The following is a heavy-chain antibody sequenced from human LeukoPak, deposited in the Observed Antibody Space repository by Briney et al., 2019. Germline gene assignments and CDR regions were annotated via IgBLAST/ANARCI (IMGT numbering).Heavy chain of an antibody. D-gene: IGHD3-16*01. CDR1: GYTFTNYD. V-gene: IGHV1-8*01. CDR2: MNPNSGNT. Sequence: ASVKVSCTASGYTFTNYDINWVRQATGQWLEWIGWMNPNSGNTGYAQKFQGRVTMTRDTSIITAYLELSSLRSDDTAMYYCESRSNYDFDYWGQGTLVTVSS. J-gene: IGHJ4*02. CDR3: ESRSNYDFDY.